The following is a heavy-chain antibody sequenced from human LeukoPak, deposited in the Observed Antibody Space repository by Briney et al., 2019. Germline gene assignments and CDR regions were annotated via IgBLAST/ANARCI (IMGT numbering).Heavy chain of an antibody. CDR3: ARSWQWLVRVGAFDI. CDR2: INPNSGGT. V-gene: IGHV1-2*06. Sequence: ASVKVSCKASGYTFTGYYMHWVRQAPGQGLEWMGRINPNSGGTNYVQKFQGRVTMTRDTSISTAYMELSRLRSDDTAVYYCARSWQWLVRVGAFDIWGQGTMVTVSS. J-gene: IGHJ3*02. CDR1: GYTFTGYY. D-gene: IGHD6-19*01.